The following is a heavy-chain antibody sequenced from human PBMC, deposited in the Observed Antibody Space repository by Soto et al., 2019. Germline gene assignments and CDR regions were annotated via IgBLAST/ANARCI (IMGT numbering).Heavy chain of an antibody. CDR3: AREYSSGWKTFDY. V-gene: IGHV3-23*01. Sequence: EVQLLESGGGLVQPGGSLRLSCAASGFTFSSYAMSWVRQAPGKGLEWVSVISDSGGGTSYADSVKGRFTISRDNSKNPLYLQMNSLRAEDTAVYYCAREYSSGWKTFDYWGQGTLVTVSS. CDR1: GFTFSSYA. J-gene: IGHJ4*02. CDR2: ISDSGGGT. D-gene: IGHD6-19*01.